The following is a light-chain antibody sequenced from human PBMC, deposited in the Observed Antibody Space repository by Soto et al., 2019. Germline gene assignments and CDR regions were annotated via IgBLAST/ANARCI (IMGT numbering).Light chain of an antibody. CDR3: TSYTSSSTYV. Sequence: QSALTQPASVSGSPGQSITISCTGTCSDVGGHNSVSWYQQHPGKAPKLMIYNVSNRPSGVSNRFSGSKSGNTASLTISGLLAEDEADYYCTSYTSSSTYVFGAGTKLTVL. CDR1: CSDVGGHNS. J-gene: IGLJ1*01. V-gene: IGLV2-14*01. CDR2: NVS.